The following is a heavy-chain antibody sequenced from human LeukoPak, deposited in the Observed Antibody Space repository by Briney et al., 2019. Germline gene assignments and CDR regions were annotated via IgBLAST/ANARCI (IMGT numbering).Heavy chain of an antibody. Sequence: ASVKVSCKASGGTFSSYAISWVRQAPGQGLEWMGGIIPIFGTANYAQKFQGRVTITTDESTSTAYMELSSLRSEDTAVYYCARGGGAVALNNWFDPWGQGTLVTVSS. CDR1: GGTFSSYA. V-gene: IGHV1-69*05. D-gene: IGHD6-19*01. CDR3: ARGGGAVALNNWFDP. J-gene: IGHJ5*02. CDR2: IIPIFGTA.